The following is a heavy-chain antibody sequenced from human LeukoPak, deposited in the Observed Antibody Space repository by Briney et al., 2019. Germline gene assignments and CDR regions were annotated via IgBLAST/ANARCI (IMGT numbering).Heavy chain of an antibody. V-gene: IGHV3-30*03. CDR2: VSSDGSID. CDR1: GFSFGSYG. D-gene: IGHD6-6*01. CDR3: ARGLSGYASSLGY. Sequence: PGGSLRLSCAASGFSFGSYGMHWVRQAPGKGLEWVAVVSSDGSIDYYADSVRGRFTVSRDNSKNTLYLQMNSLRAEDTAVYYCARGLSGYASSLGYWGQGTLVTVSA. J-gene: IGHJ4*02.